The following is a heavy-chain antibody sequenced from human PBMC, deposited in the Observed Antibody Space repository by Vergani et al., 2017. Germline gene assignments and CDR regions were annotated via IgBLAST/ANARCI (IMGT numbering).Heavy chain of an antibody. D-gene: IGHD6-19*01. Sequence: QLQLQQSGPGLVKPSETLFLTCTVSADSISSYYWSWIRQPPGKGLEWIGYIYYSGSTNYNPSLKSRVTISVDTSKNQFSLKLSSVTAADTAVYYCARASGSGWYLDYYYGMDVWGQGTTVTVSS. V-gene: IGHV4-59*01. CDR1: ADSISSYY. J-gene: IGHJ6*02. CDR3: ARASGSGWYLDYYYGMDV. CDR2: IYYSGST.